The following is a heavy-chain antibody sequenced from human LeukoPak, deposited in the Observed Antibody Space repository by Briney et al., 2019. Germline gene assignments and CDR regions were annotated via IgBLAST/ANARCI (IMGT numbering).Heavy chain of an antibody. CDR1: GGSISSYY. CDR3: ARQSFAPFQVGPETPIES. CDR2: IYYSGST. V-gene: IGHV4-59*08. J-gene: IGHJ4*02. Sequence: SETLSLTCTVSGGSISSYYWSWIRQPPGKGLEWIGYIYYSGSTNYNPSLKSRVTISVDTSKNQFSLKLTSVTAADTAAYYCARQSFAPFQVGPETPIESWGQGTLVTVSS. D-gene: IGHD1-26*01.